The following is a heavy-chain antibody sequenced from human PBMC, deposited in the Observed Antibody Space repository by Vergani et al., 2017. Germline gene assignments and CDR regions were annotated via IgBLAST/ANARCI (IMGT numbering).Heavy chain of an antibody. V-gene: IGHV3-7*01. CDR3: ARDDYGDYEGVTTPYYYGMDV. J-gene: IGHJ6*02. CDR2: IKQDGSEK. D-gene: IGHD4-17*01. Sequence: EVQLVESGGGLVQPGGSLRLSCAASGFTFSSYWMSRVRQAPGKGLEWVANIKQDGSEKYYVDSVKGRFTISRDNAKNSLYLQMNSLRAEDTAVYYCARDDYGDYEGVTTPYYYGMDVWGQGTTVTVSS. CDR1: GFTFSSYW.